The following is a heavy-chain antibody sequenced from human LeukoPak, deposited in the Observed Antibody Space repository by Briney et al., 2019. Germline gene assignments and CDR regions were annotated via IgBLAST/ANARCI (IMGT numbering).Heavy chain of an antibody. Sequence: SSETLSLTCTVSGYSISSGYYWGWIRQPPGKGLEWIGSIYHSGSTYYNPSLKSRVTISVDTSKNQFSLKLSSVTAADTAVYYCASARAAEGGVDYWGQGTLVTVSS. J-gene: IGHJ4*02. V-gene: IGHV4-38-2*02. D-gene: IGHD2-15*01. CDR2: IYHSGST. CDR1: GYSISSGYY. CDR3: ASARAAEGGVDY.